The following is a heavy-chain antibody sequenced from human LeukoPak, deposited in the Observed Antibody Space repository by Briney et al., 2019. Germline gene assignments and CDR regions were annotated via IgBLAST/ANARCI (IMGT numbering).Heavy chain of an antibody. D-gene: IGHD4-17*01. J-gene: IGHJ4*02. CDR3: ARHYGDYIEPFDY. CDR1: GGSISSGDYY. CDR2: IYYSGST. V-gene: IGHV4-30-4*01. Sequence: SQTLSLTCTVSGGSISSGDYYWSWIRQPPGKGLEWIGYIYYSGSTYYNPSLRSRVTISVDTSKNQFSLKLSSVTAADTAVYYCARHYGDYIEPFDYWGQGTLVTVSS.